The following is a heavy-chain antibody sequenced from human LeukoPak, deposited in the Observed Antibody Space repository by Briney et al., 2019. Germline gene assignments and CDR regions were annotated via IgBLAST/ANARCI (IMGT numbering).Heavy chain of an antibody. CDR3: ARPRISSSSPFDY. Sequence: GESLKISCKGSGYSFSSHWNGWVRQMPGKGLEWMGIIYPGDSDTRYSPSFQGQVTISADKSISTAYLQWSSLKASDTAMYYCARPRISSSSPFDYWGQGTLVTVSS. D-gene: IGHD6-6*01. J-gene: IGHJ4*02. CDR1: GYSFSSHW. V-gene: IGHV5-51*01. CDR2: IYPGDSDT.